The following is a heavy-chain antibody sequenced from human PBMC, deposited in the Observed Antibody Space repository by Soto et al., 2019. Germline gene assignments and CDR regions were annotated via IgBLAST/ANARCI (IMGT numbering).Heavy chain of an antibody. CDR2: IYFSGST. J-gene: IGHJ4*01. V-gene: IGHV4-59*01. D-gene: IGHD6-19*01. CDR3: ASVVEVAQYYFEY. CDR1: GGSISSYY. Sequence: SETLSLTCTVSGGSISSYYWSWIRQPPGKGLEWIGYIYFSGSTNYNPSLKSRVTISVDTSKNQFSLKLSSVTAADTAVYYCASVVEVAQYYFEYWGHGTLVTVSS.